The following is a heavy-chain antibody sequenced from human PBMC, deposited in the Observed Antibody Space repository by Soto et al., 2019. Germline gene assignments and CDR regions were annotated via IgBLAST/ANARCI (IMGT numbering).Heavy chain of an antibody. CDR1: GYSFTSYW. Sequence: GESLKISCKGSGYSFTSYWISWVRQMPGKGLEWMGRIDPSDSYTNYSPSFQGHVTISADKSISTAYLQWSSLKASDTAMYYCAGPTGGGVVGPAAPSRHYYGMDVWGQGTTVTVSS. CDR3: AGPTGGGVVGPAAPSRHYYGMDV. D-gene: IGHD2-2*01. V-gene: IGHV5-10-1*01. CDR2: IDPSDSYT. J-gene: IGHJ6*01.